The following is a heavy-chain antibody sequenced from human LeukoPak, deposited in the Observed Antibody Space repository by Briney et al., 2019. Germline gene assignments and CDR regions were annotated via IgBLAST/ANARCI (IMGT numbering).Heavy chain of an antibody. V-gene: IGHV7-4-1*02. Sequence: ASVKVSCKASGYSFTNYAMNWVRQAPGQGLEWMGWINTNTGNPTYAQGFTGRFVFSLDTSVSAAYLQISSLKAEDTAVYYCARNNADGEGRFSYWGQGTLVTVSS. D-gene: IGHD3-10*01. J-gene: IGHJ4*02. CDR2: INTNTGNP. CDR1: GYSFTNYA. CDR3: ARNNADGEGRFSY.